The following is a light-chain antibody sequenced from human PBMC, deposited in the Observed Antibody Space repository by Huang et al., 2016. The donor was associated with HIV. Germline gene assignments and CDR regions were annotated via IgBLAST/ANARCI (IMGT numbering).Light chain of an antibody. V-gene: IGKV3-15*01. CDR1: QSVGTN. J-gene: IGKJ1*01. CDR2: GAS. CDR3: LQYNTWPKT. Sequence: ETKMTQFPATLSVSPGESATLSCRARQSVGTNLAWYQQKPGQAPRLLIYGASTRATGIPGRFGGSGYGTEFTLTSSSLQSEDFTIYYCLQYNTWPKTFGQGTKVDFK.